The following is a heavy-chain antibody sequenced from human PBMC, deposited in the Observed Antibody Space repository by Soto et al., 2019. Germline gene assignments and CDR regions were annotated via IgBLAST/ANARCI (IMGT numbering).Heavy chain of an antibody. D-gene: IGHD3-22*01. J-gene: IGHJ6*02. CDR2: ISAYNGNT. CDR1: GYTFTSYG. V-gene: IGHV1-18*01. Sequence: QVQLVQSGAEVKKPGASVKVSCKASGYTFTSYGISWVRQAPGQGLEWMGWISAYNGNTNYAQKLQGRVTMTTDTSTSTAYMELRSLRSDDTAVYYCARGYYDSSGYLTPDYYYYGMDVWGQGTTVTVSS. CDR3: ARGYYDSSGYLTPDYYYYGMDV.